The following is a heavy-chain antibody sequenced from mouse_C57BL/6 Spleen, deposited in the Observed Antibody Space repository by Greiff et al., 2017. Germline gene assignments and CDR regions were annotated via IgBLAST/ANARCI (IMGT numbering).Heavy chain of an antibody. CDR2: ISYDGSN. CDR1: GYSITSGYY. J-gene: IGHJ1*03. Sequence: EVKLQESGPGLVKPSQSLSLTCSVTGYSITSGYYWNWIRQFPGNKLEWMGYISYDGSNNYNQSLKNRISLTRDTSKNQFFMKLNSVTTEYTVTYYCARGDNYGYFDVWGTGTTVTVSS. V-gene: IGHV3-6*01. CDR3: ARGDNYGYFDV.